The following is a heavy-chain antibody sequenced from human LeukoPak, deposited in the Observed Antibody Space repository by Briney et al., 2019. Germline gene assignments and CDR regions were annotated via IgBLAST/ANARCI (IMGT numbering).Heavy chain of an antibody. CDR3: ARSGTESGGDY. J-gene: IGHJ4*02. CDR1: GYTFTGYY. CDR2: MNPNSGNT. V-gene: IGHV1-8*02. Sequence: GASVKVSCKASGYTFTGYYMHWVRQATGQGLEWMGWMNPNSGNTGYAQKFQGRVTMTRNTSISTAYMELSSLRSEDTAVYYCARSGTESGGDYWGQGTLVTVSS. D-gene: IGHD1-14*01.